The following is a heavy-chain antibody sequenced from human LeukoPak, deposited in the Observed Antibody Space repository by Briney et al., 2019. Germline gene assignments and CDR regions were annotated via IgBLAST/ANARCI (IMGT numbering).Heavy chain of an antibody. J-gene: IGHJ6*02. CDR3: ARDIGSSLFYYYYGIDV. CDR2: LTWNGANI. CDR1: GFTFHDYA. V-gene: IGHV3-9*01. Sequence: PGRSLRLSCAASGFTFHDYAMHWVRQAPGQGLEWVSGLTWNGANIAYADSVRGRFTGSRDNAKNSLYLQMNSLRAEDTALYYCARDIGSSLFYYYYGIDVWGHGTTVTVSS. D-gene: IGHD6-13*01.